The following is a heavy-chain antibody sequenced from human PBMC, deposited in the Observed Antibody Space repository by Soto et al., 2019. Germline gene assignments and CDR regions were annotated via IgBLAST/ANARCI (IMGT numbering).Heavy chain of an antibody. V-gene: IGHV3-33*01. CDR3: ARMGLGYCSGGSCRKEYYFDY. Sequence: QVQLVESGGGVVQPGRSLRLSCAASGFTFSSYGMHWVRQAPGKGLEWVAVIWYDGSNKYYADSVKGRFTISRDNSKNTLYLQMNSLRGEDTAVYYCARMGLGYCSGGSCRKEYYFDYWGQGTLVTVSS. D-gene: IGHD2-15*01. J-gene: IGHJ4*02. CDR1: GFTFSSYG. CDR2: IWYDGSNK.